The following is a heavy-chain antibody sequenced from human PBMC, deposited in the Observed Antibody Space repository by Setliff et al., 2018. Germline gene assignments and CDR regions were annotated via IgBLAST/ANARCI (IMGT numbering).Heavy chain of an antibody. CDR2: IYHSGNT. V-gene: IGHV4-38-2*02. J-gene: IGHJ4*02. D-gene: IGHD6-19*01. Sequence: PSETLSLTCNVSGDSISSTYHWGWIRQSPGKGLEWIGTIYHSGNTYYNPSLNSRLTISVDTSKNQFSLRLTSVTAADTAIYYCARGGRVSSGWYKARWGRVDLDYWGQGTLVTVSS. CDR3: ARGGRVSSGWYKARWGRVDLDY. CDR1: GDSISSTYH.